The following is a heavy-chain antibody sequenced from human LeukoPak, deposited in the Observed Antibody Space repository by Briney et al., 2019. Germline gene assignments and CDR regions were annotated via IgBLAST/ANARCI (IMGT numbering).Heavy chain of an antibody. J-gene: IGHJ4*02. CDR1: GGTFSSYA. V-gene: IGHV1-69*13. Sequence: GASVKVSCKASGGTFSSYAISWVRQAPGQGLEWMGGIIPIFGTANYAQKFQGRVTITADESTSTAYMELSSLRSEDTAVYYCARDPLEYSSSSGDYWGQGTLVTVSS. CDR2: IIPIFGTA. CDR3: ARDPLEYSSSSGDY. D-gene: IGHD6-6*01.